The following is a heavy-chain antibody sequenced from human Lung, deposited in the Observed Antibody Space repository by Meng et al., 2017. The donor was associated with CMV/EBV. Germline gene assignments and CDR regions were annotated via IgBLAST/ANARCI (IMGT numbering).Heavy chain of an antibody. CDR1: RDSMSSYGYN. CDR2: IHSTGST. J-gene: IGHJ4*02. D-gene: IGHD1-14*01. CDR3: ARVAEPSVPYYFDF. Sequence: LRLSCTVSRDSMSSYGYNWSWIRQPPGEGLEWIGYIHSTGSTYYNPSLKGRITISIDTSRNQFSLELTSVTAADTAIYYCARVAEPSVPYYFDFWGPGTLVTVSS. V-gene: IGHV4-30-4*01.